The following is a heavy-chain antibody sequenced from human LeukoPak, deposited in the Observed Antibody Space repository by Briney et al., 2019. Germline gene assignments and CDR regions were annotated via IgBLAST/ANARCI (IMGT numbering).Heavy chain of an antibody. V-gene: IGHV1-18*01. CDR2: ISAYNGNT. D-gene: IGHD2-8*01. CDR1: GYTFTSYG. J-gene: IGHJ6*03. CDR3: ARPNEEWCMSCPSYYYYYMDV. Sequence: ASVKVSCKASGYTFTSYGISWVRQAPGQGLEWMGWISAYNGNTNYAQKLQGRVTMTTDTSTSTAYMELRSLRSDDTAVYYCARPNEEWCMSCPSYYYYYMDVWGKGTTVTVSS.